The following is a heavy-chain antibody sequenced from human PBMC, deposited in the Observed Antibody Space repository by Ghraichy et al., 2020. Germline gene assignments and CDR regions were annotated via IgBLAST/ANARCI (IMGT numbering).Heavy chain of an antibody. CDR3: AKDKYSSGWYVRESCPDY. J-gene: IGHJ4*02. V-gene: IGHV3-23*01. CDR2: ISGSGGST. Sequence: LSLTCAASGFTFSSYAMSWVRQAPGKGLEWVSAISGSGGSTYYADSVKGRFTISRDNSKNTLYLQMNSLRAEDTAVYYCAKDKYSSGWYVRESCPDYWGQGTLVTVSS. D-gene: IGHD6-19*01. CDR1: GFTFSSYA.